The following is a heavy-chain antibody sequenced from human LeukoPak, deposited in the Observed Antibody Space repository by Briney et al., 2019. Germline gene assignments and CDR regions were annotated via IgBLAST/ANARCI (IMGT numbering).Heavy chain of an antibody. D-gene: IGHD1-26*01. J-gene: IGHJ6*03. CDR2: IYPGDSDT. V-gene: IGHV5-51*01. CDR1: GYSFTTYW. Sequence: GESLKISCKGSGYSFTTYWIGWVRQMPGKGLEWMGIIYPGDSDTRYSPSFQGQVTISADKSISTAYLQWSSLKASDTAMYYCARPAYSGSYHNYYYYMDVWGKGTTVTVSS. CDR3: ARPAYSGSYHNYYYYMDV.